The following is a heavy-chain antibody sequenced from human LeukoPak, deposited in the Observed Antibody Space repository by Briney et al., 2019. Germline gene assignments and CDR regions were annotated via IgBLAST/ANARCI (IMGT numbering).Heavy chain of an antibody. J-gene: IGHJ4*02. D-gene: IGHD4-11*01. Sequence: GASVKVSCKASGYTFTGYYMHWVRQAPGQGLEWMGWINPNSGGTNYAQKFQGRVTMTRDTSISTAYMELSRLRSDDTAVYYCARESPDLDYSCVYWGQGTLVTVSS. CDR1: GYTFTGYY. CDR3: ARESPDLDYSCVY. V-gene: IGHV1-2*02. CDR2: INPNSGGT.